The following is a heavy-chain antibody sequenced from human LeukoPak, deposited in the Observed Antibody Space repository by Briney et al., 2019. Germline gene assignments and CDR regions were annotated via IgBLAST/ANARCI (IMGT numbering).Heavy chain of an antibody. CDR3: ASGAYSFYYMDV. D-gene: IGHD5-18*01. Sequence: GSLRLSCAASGFTFSTFAMHWVRLSPGKGLEWIGEINHSGSTNYNPSLKSRVTISVDTSKNQFSLKLSSVTAADTAVYYCASGAYSFYYMDVWGKGTTVTISS. CDR1: GFTFSTFA. J-gene: IGHJ6*03. V-gene: IGHV4-34*01. CDR2: INHSGST.